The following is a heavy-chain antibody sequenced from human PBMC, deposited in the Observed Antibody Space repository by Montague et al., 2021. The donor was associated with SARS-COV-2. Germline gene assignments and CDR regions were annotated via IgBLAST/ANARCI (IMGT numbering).Heavy chain of an antibody. CDR1: GGSFSGYY. V-gene: IGHV4-34*01. Sequence: SETLSLTCAVYGGSFSGYYWTWIRQSPRKGLEWIGEINHSGSTNYYPSLKSRVTISVDTSKNQFSLKLSSVTAADTAVYYCACGEIATRGLIYYYGMDVWGQGTTVTVSS. CDR3: ACGEIATRGLIYYYGMDV. J-gene: IGHJ6*02. CDR2: INHSGST. D-gene: IGHD5-24*01.